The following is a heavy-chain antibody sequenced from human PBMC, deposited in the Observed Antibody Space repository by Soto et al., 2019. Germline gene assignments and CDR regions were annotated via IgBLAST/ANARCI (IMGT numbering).Heavy chain of an antibody. Sequence: QVQLVQSGAEVKKPGSSVKVSCKASGGTFSSYTISWVRQAPGQGLEWMGRIIPILGIANYAQKFQGRVTITADKSTSTAYMELSSLRSEDTAMYYCARGAGNYGGNLPFFWGQGTLVTVSS. D-gene: IGHD4-17*01. CDR3: ARGAGNYGGNLPFF. CDR1: GGTFSSYT. CDR2: IIPILGIA. V-gene: IGHV1-69*02. J-gene: IGHJ4*02.